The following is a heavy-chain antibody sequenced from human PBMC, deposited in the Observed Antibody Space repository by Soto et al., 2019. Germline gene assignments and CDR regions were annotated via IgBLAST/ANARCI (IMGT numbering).Heavy chain of an antibody. CDR3: ARGSHRSAYIAAPQYYYYYMDV. CDR1: GGSFSGYY. Sequence: SETLSLTCAVYGGSFSGYYWSWIRQPPGKGLEWIGEINHSGSTNYNPSLKSRVTISVDTSKNQFSLKLSSVTAADTAVYYCARGSHRSAYIAAPQYYYYYMDVWGKGTTVTVSS. CDR2: INHSGST. V-gene: IGHV4-34*01. D-gene: IGHD6-13*01. J-gene: IGHJ6*03.